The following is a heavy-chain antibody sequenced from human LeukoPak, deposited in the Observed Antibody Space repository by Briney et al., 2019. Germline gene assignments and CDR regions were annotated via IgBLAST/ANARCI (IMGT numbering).Heavy chain of an antibody. J-gene: IGHJ4*02. CDR2: INPNSGGT. CDR3: AKGYQPLKIAAPDY. D-gene: IGHD6-13*01. Sequence: ASVKVSCKASGYTFTGYYMHWVRQAPGQGLEWMGRINPNSGGTNYAQKFQGRVTMTRDTSISTAYMELSRLRSDDTAVYYCAKGYQPLKIAAPDYWGQGTLVTVSS. V-gene: IGHV1-2*06. CDR1: GYTFTGYY.